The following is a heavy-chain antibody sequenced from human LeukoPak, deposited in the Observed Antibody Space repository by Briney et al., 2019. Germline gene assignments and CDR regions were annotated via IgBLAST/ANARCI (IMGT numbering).Heavy chain of an antibody. CDR3: ARHSSGWWDYYFDY. CDR1: GGSFSSYA. Sequence: SVKVSFKASGGSFSSYAISWVRQPPGQGLEWMEGIIPIFGTANYAQKFQGRVSITTDESTSTAYMELSSLRSEDTAVYYCARHSSGWWDYYFDYWGQGTLVTVSS. J-gene: IGHJ4*02. V-gene: IGHV1-69*05. CDR2: IIPIFGTA. D-gene: IGHD6-19*01.